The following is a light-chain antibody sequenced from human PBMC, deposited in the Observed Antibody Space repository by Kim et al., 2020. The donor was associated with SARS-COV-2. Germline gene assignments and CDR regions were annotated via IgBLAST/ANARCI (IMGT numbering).Light chain of an antibody. CDR1: NAKVVNDG. CDR2: RKN. V-gene: IGLV10-54*01. CDR3: AAWDASLGAWV. Sequence: QTDTHTCTGNNAKVVNDGAVCLQQQYQGHPHKLLFYRKNNRPSGNSARAFASRSGNTDSLTITGLQPDDEADDYFAAWDASLGAWVFGGGTQLTVL. J-gene: IGLJ3*02.